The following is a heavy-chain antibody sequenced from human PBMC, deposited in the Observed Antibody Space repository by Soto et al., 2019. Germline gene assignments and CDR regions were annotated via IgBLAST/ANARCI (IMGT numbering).Heavy chain of an antibody. D-gene: IGHD5-12*01. Sequence: ASVKVSCKASGYTFTSYSMHWVLQAPGQRLEWMGWINAGNGNTKYSQKFQGRVTITRDTSASTAYMELSSLRSEDTAVYYCARVGRRWLQFLGYWGQGTLVTVSS. CDR1: GYTFTSYS. J-gene: IGHJ4*02. V-gene: IGHV1-3*01. CDR3: ARVGRRWLQFLGY. CDR2: INAGNGNT.